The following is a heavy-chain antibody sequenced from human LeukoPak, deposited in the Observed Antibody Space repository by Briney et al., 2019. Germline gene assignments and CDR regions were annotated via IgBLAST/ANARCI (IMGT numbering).Heavy chain of an antibody. V-gene: IGHV4-39*07. J-gene: IGHJ4*02. Sequence: SETLSLTCTVSGGSISTSSYYWGWVRQPPGKGLEWIGNIFYSGSTYYSPSLKSRVTISVDTSKNQFSLKLSSVTAADTAVYYCAKNYDSSGYYHYYFDYWGQGTLVTVSS. CDR3: AKNYDSSGYYHYYFDY. CDR2: IFYSGST. CDR1: GGSISTSSYY. D-gene: IGHD3-22*01.